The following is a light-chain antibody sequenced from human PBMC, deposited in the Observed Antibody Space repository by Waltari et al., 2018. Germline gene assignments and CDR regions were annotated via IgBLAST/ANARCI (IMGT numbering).Light chain of an antibody. CDR1: SSDVGSYKL. Sequence: QSALTQPASVSGSPGQSITISCTGTSSDVGSYKLVSWYQQHPGNAPSLMIYADGNRPYGSSIRFPGSKSGNTASLTISGLQAEDEAAYYCCSYAGSSTVKFGEGTYLTVL. V-gene: IGLV2-23*01. J-gene: IGLJ2*01. CDR3: CSYAGSSTVK. CDR2: ADG.